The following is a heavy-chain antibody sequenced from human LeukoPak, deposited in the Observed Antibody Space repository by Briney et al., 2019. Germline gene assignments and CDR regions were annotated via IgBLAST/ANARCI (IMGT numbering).Heavy chain of an antibody. J-gene: IGHJ4*02. CDR2: INHSGST. D-gene: IGHD3-10*01. CDR3: ARDRPSGRVDY. Sequence: SETLSLTCAVYGGSFSGYYWSWIRQPPGKGLEWIGEINHSGSTNYNPSLKSRVTISVDTSKNQFSLKLSSVTAADTAVYYCARDRPSGRVDYWGQGTLVTVSS. V-gene: IGHV4-34*01. CDR1: GGSFSGYY.